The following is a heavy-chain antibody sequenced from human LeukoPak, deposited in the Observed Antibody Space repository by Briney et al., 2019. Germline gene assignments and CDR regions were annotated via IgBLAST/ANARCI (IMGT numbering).Heavy chain of an antibody. Sequence: GGSLRLSCAASGFTFSSYSMNWVRQAPGKGLEWVSSISSSSSYIYYADSVKGRFTISRDNAKNSLYLQMNSLRAEDTAVYYCAKDPRPNWSGYYVSFDYWGQGTLVTVSS. D-gene: IGHD3-3*01. CDR1: GFTFSSYS. CDR2: ISSSSSYI. V-gene: IGHV3-21*04. J-gene: IGHJ4*02. CDR3: AKDPRPNWSGYYVSFDY.